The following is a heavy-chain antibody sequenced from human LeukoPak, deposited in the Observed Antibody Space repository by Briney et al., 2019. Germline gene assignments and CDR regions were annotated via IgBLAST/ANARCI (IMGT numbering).Heavy chain of an antibody. V-gene: IGHV4-4*02. CDR3: AAKTNSGWYPFDY. CDR2: IYHTGSA. CDR1: GASITTNNW. J-gene: IGHJ4*02. Sequence: SGTLSLTCAVSGASITTNNWWSGVRQPPGKGLEWIGEIYHTGSANYNPSLKSRVTISVDESKNQFSLRLSSVTAADTAVYFCAAKTNSGWYPFDYWGQGTLVTVSS. D-gene: IGHD6-19*01.